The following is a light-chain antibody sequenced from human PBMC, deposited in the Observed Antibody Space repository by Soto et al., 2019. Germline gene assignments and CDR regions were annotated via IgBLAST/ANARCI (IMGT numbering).Light chain of an antibody. J-gene: IGKJ1*01. V-gene: IGKV3-15*01. CDR1: QGVMPN. CDR2: GAS. CDR3: QQYHNWPRT. Sequence: EILLTQSPATLSVSPGDRVTASCMASQGVMPNLAWCQQKPGQAPRLLIYGASTKATAIPDRISSSGSGTVFSLNISRLQSEDFAVYYCQQYHNWPRTFGQGTKLDIK.